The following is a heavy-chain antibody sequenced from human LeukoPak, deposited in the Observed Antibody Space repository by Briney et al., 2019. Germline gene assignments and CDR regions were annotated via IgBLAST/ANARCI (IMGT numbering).Heavy chain of an antibody. CDR2: ISYDGSNK. CDR3: ATNSSSSLVNWFDP. J-gene: IGHJ5*02. V-gene: IGHV3-30*03. CDR1: GFTFSSYG. D-gene: IGHD6-6*01. Sequence: PGGSLRLSCAASGFTFSSYGMHWVRQAPGKGLEWVAVISYDGSNKYYADSVKGRFTISRDNSKNTLYLQMNSLRAEDTAVYYCATNSSSSLVNWFDPWGQGTLVTVSS.